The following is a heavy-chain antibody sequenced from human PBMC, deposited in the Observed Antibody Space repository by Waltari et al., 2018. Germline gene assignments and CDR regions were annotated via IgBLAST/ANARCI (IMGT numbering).Heavy chain of an antibody. V-gene: IGHV4-59*11. CDR3: ASSYTVEMATMEYYFDY. CDR1: GGSISSHY. CDR2: IYYSGST. J-gene: IGHJ4*02. Sequence: QVQLQESGPGLVKPSETLSLTCTVSGGSISSHYWSWIRQPPGKGLEWIGYIYYSGSTNYNPTLKSRVTISVDTSKNQFSLKLSSVTAADTAVYYCASSYTVEMATMEYYFDYWGQGTLVTVSS. D-gene: IGHD5-12*01.